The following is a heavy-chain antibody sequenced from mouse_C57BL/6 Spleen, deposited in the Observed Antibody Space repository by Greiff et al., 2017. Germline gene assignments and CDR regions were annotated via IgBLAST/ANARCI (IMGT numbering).Heavy chain of an antibody. V-gene: IGHV1-82*01. Sequence: VQLKESGPELVKPGASVKISCKASGYAFSSSWMNWVKQRPGKGLEGIGRIYPGDGDTNYNGKFKGKATLTEEKSSSTAYMQLSILTSEDSAVYFCARRDLDYWGQGTSVTVSS. D-gene: IGHD3-3*01. J-gene: IGHJ4*01. CDR3: ARRDLDY. CDR1: GYAFSSSW. CDR2: IYPGDGDT.